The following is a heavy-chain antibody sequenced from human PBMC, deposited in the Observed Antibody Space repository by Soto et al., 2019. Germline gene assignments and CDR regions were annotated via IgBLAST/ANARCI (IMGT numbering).Heavy chain of an antibody. CDR1: GFSFSSHW. D-gene: IGHD5-12*01. Sequence: EVQLVESGGGLVQPGRSLRLSCAASGFSFSSHWMHWVRQAPGKGLVWVSRINSDGSSVAYADSVKGRFTISRDNSKNTMFLQMNSLRAEDTAVYYGARAGYDYASGQFDSCGQGTLGTVSS. CDR2: INSDGSSV. V-gene: IGHV3-74*01. J-gene: IGHJ4*02. CDR3: ARAGYDYASGQFDS.